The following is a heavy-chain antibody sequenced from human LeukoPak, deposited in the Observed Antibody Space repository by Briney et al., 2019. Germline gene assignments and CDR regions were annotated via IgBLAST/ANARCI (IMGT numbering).Heavy chain of an antibody. J-gene: IGHJ4*02. CDR2: IKQDGSEK. D-gene: IGHD3-16*01. Sequence: GGSLRLFWSASGFTFSSHWMSWVRQAPGKGLEWVANIKQDGSEKYYVDSVKGRFTISRDNAKNSLYLQMNSLRAEDTAVYYCARLTMPYDYVWGSYPYFDYWGQGTLVTVSS. V-gene: IGHV3-7*02. CDR3: ARLTMPYDYVWGSYPYFDY. CDR1: GFTFSSHW.